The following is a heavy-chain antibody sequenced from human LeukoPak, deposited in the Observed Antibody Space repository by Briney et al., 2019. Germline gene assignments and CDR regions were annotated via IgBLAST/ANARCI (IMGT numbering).Heavy chain of an antibody. J-gene: IGHJ4*02. Sequence: GASVKVSCKASGYTFTTYGISWVRQAPGQGLEWMGWISPYNGNTNYAQKLQGRVTMTTDTSTSTAYMELRSLRSDDTAVYYCARDRAVVVAATDYWDQGTLVTVSS. V-gene: IGHV1-18*01. CDR2: ISPYNGNT. CDR1: GYTFTTYG. CDR3: ARDRAVVVAATDY. D-gene: IGHD2-15*01.